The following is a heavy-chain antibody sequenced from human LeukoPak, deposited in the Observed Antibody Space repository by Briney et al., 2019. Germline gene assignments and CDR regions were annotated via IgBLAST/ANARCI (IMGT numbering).Heavy chain of an antibody. CDR2: IYYSGST. CDR3: ARVTGYTIEDYFDY. Sequence: SETLSLTCTVSGGSISSYYWSWIRQPPGKGLEWIGYIYYSGSTNYNPSLKSRVTKSVKTSKNQCSLKLRSVTAADTAVYYCARVTGYTIEDYFDYWGQGTLVTVSS. V-gene: IGHV4-59*01. D-gene: IGHD3-9*01. J-gene: IGHJ4*02. CDR1: GGSISSYY.